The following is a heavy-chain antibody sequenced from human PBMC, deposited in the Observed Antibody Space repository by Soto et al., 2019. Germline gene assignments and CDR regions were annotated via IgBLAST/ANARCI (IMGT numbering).Heavy chain of an antibody. CDR2: ISWDGGST. V-gene: IGHV3-43*01. CDR1: GFTFDDYT. D-gene: IGHD2-15*01. CDR3: AKDPGRYYGMDV. Sequence: GGSLRLSCAASGFTFDDYTMHWVRQAPGKGLEWVSLISWDGGSTYYADSVKGRFTISRDNSKNSLYLQMNSLRTEDTALYYCAKDPGRYYGMDVWGQGTTVTVSS. J-gene: IGHJ6*02.